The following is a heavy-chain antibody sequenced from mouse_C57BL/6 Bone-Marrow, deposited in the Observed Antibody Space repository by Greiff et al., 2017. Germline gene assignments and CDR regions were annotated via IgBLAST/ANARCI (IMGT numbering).Heavy chain of an antibody. V-gene: IGHV14-4*01. CDR2: IDPENGDT. J-gene: IGHJ2*01. CDR1: GFNIKDDY. Sequence: VQLQQSGAELVRPGASVKLSCTASGFNIKDDYMHWVKQRPEQGLEWIGWIDPENGDTEYASKFQGKATITADTSSNTAYLQLSSLTSEDTAVYYCTTGLTGTWGQGTTLTGSS. D-gene: IGHD4-1*01. CDR3: TTGLTGT.